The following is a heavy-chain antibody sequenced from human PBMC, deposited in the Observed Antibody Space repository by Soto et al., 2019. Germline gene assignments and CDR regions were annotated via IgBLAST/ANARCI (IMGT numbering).Heavy chain of an antibody. V-gene: IGHV1-3*01. CDR2: INAGNGNT. CDR3: ARGSGVVVITNFDY. CDR1: GYTFTSYA. Sequence: ASVKVYCKASGYTFTSYAMHWVRQAPGQRLEWMGWINAGNGNTKYSQKFQGRVTITRDTSASTAYMELSSLRSEDTAVYYCARGSGVVVITNFDYWGQGTLVTVSS. D-gene: IGHD3-22*01. J-gene: IGHJ4*02.